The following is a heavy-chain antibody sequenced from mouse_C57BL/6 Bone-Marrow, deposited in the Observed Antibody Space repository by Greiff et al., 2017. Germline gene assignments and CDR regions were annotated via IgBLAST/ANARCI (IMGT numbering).Heavy chain of an antibody. CDR1: GFTFNTYA. CDR3: VRDKNSHYGSSPAWFAY. V-gene: IGHV10-3*01. D-gene: IGHD1-1*01. CDR2: IRSKSSNYAT. Sequence: EVQLVESGGGLVQPKGSLKLSCAASGFTFNTYAMHWVRQAPGKGLEWVARIRSKSSNYATYYADSVKDRFTISRDDSQSMLYLQMNNLKTEDTAMYYCVRDKNSHYGSSPAWFAYWGQGTLVTVSA. J-gene: IGHJ3*01.